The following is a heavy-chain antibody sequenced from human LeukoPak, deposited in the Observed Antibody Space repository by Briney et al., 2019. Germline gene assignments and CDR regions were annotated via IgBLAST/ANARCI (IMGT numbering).Heavy chain of an antibody. CDR1: GFTFSSYG. CDR2: IKQDGSEK. CDR3: ARGWQIAVAGRVYFDY. D-gene: IGHD6-19*01. Sequence: HPGGSLRLSCAASGFTFSSYGMHWVRQAPGKGLEWVANIKQDGSEKYYVDSVKGRFTISRDNAKNSLYLQMNSLRAEDTAVYYCARGWQIAVAGRVYFDYWGQGTLVTVSS. J-gene: IGHJ4*02. V-gene: IGHV3-7*01.